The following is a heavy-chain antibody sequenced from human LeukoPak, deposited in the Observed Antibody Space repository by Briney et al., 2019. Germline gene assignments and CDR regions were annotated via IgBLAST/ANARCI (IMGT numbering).Heavy chain of an antibody. CDR2: INPNSGGT. D-gene: IGHD3-10*01. V-gene: IGHV1-2*02. J-gene: IGHJ6*03. CDR3: ASAMVRGVNYYYYMDV. CDR1: GYTFTGYY. Sequence: ASVKVSCKASGYTFTGYYMHWVRQAPGQGLEWMGWINPNSGGTNYAQKFQGRVTMTRNTSISTAYMELSSLRSEDTAVYYCASAMVRGVNYYYYMDVWGKGTTVTISS.